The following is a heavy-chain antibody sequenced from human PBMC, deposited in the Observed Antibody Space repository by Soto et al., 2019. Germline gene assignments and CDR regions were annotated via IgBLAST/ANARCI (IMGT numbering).Heavy chain of an antibody. J-gene: IGHJ4*02. Sequence: QVQLQESGPGLVKPSQTLSLTCTVSGDSLSRGVYSWSWIRQHPGKGLEWIGYIYFSGSAYYNPSLKSRVTMSIDTSKNQFSLRLTSLTAADTAVYYCAKSSVRGIKHSWGQGTLAIVSS. D-gene: IGHD3-10*01. CDR3: AKSSVRGIKHS. CDR1: GDSLSRGVYS. CDR2: IYFSGSA. V-gene: IGHV4-31*03.